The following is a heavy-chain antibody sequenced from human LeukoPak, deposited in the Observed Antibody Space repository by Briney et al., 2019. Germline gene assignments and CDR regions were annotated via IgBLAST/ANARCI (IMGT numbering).Heavy chain of an antibody. CDR3: ARGGFLRRYYYYYMDV. Sequence: ASVKVSCKASGYTFTSYDINWVRQATGQGLEWMGWMNPNSGNTGYAQKFQGGVTITRNTSISTAYMELSSLRSDDTAVYYCARGGFLRRYYYYYMDVWGKGTTVTVSS. J-gene: IGHJ6*03. CDR1: GYTFTSYD. V-gene: IGHV1-8*03. CDR2: MNPNSGNT.